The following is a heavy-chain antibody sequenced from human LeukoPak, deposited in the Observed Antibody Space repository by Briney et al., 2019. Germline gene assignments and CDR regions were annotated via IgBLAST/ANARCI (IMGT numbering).Heavy chain of an antibody. D-gene: IGHD5-18*01. J-gene: IGHJ3*02. CDR3: ARQHRATAAFDI. V-gene: IGHV4-59*08. CDR1: GGSINNYY. CDR2: IYSSGNT. Sequence: SDTLALICVVSGGSINNYYWSWILQPPGQGLKLIAYIYSSGNTNYNPSFKTRLTVSVDASKNQLSLRLPSVAAADTAIYYCARQHRATAAFDIWGQGTMVIVSS.